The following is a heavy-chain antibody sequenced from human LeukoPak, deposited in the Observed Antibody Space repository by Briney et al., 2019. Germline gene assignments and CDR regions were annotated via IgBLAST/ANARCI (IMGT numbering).Heavy chain of an antibody. CDR1: GFTSGIYA. CDR2: FSGGGDS. Sequence: GGSLRLSCAASGFTSGIYAMSWVRQAPVKGLEWVSAFSGGGDSFYADSVKGRFTISRDTSNKILYLRMSSLRAEDTAVYYCAKEVDRHFDLKYWGQGALVTVSS. D-gene: IGHD3-22*01. CDR3: AKEVDRHFDLKY. V-gene: IGHV3-23*01. J-gene: IGHJ4*02.